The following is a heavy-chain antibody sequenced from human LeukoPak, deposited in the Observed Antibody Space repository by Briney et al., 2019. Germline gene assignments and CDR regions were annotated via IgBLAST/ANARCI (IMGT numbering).Heavy chain of an antibody. J-gene: IGHJ4*02. CDR1: GGSFSGYY. CDR2: IYYSGST. Sequence: SETLSLTCAVYGGSFSGYYWSWIRQPPGKGLEWIGSIYYSGSTYYNPSLKSRVTISVDTSKNQFSLKLSSVTAADTAVYYCASSGRRHDFDYWGQGTLVTVSS. D-gene: IGHD1-26*01. CDR3: ASSGRRHDFDY. V-gene: IGHV4-34*01.